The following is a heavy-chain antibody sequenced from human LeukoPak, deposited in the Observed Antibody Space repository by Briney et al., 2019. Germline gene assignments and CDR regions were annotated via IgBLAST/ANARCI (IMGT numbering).Heavy chain of an antibody. CDR3: AKQGTYTAYPDFDS. J-gene: IGHJ4*02. Sequence: PGGSLRLSCAASGFTFSTYAMSWVRQAPGKGLEGVSVISASGGTTYYAASVKGRFTISRDSSKSTLYLHMSSLRAEDTAVYFCAKQGTYTAYPDFDSWGQGTLVTVSS. D-gene: IGHD2-2*02. CDR1: GFTFSTYA. V-gene: IGHV3-23*01. CDR2: ISASGGTT.